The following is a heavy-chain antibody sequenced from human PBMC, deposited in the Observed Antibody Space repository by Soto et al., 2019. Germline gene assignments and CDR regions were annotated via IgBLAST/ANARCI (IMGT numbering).Heavy chain of an antibody. J-gene: IGHJ4*02. Sequence: PSETLSLTCAVSGYSITSCYYWGWIRQPPGKGLEWIGSIYHSGSTYYNPSLKSRVTISVDTPQKLFSLKLSSVTAADTAVYYCARLPYSYSGYDETYFDYWGQGTLVTV. V-gene: IGHV4-38-2*01. CDR3: ARLPYSYSGYDETYFDY. CDR2: IYHSGST. D-gene: IGHD5-12*01. CDR1: GYSITSCYY.